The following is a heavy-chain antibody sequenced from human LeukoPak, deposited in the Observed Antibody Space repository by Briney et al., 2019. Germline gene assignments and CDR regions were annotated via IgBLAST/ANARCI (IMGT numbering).Heavy chain of an antibody. J-gene: IGHJ4*02. CDR2: MNHSGST. D-gene: IGHD3-10*01. Sequence: GSLRLSCAASGFTFSRYGMHWVRQPPGNGLEWIGEMNHSGSTNYNPSLKSRVTISVCTSKTQNSFYLNSMFAAAAAVYDYARRGRRFGELGRGYFDYWGQGTLVTVSS. V-gene: IGHV4-34*01. CDR3: ARRGRRFGELGRGYFDY. CDR1: GFTFSRYG.